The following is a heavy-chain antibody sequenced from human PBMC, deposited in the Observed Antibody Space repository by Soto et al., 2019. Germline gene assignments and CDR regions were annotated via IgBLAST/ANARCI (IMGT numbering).Heavy chain of an antibody. Sequence: EVQLVESGGGLVQPGGSLRLSCAASGSMFSSYWMSSVRPVTGKGMEWVAHIKPDARETYYLQSPDGRFTSSRDNARNSVYLQMNSMRLEYTAVYYWARGDFRVYVINGFAYWGQGALVTVSS. CDR2: IKPDARET. V-gene: IGHV3-7*01. D-gene: IGHD5-12*01. CDR1: GSMFSSYW. J-gene: IGHJ4*02. CDR3: ARGDFRVYVINGFAY.